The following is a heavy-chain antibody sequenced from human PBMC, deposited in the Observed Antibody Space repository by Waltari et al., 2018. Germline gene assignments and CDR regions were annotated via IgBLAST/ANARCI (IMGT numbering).Heavy chain of an antibody. V-gene: IGHV4-39*01. CDR3: GRHQHNWGWDY. CDR2: IDYTGNT. J-gene: IGHJ4*02. D-gene: IGHD7-27*01. Sequence: QLQLQESGPGLVKPSESLSLTCTVSGASVSSISSDYYWGLIRQPPGQGLEWIGSIDYTGNTYYNPSLRSRATIFVDTSKNQFSLKLSSVTAADTAVYYCGRHQHNWGWDYWGQGTLVTVSS. CDR1: GASVSSISSDYY.